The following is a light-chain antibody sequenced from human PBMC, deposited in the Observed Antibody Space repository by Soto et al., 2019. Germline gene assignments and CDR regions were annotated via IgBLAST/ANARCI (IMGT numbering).Light chain of an antibody. CDR3: ASWDDSLSGFYV. J-gene: IGLJ1*01. CDR2: RNN. Sequence: QSVLTQPPSASGTPGQRVTISCSGSTSNIGSNYVYWYQQLPGTAPKLLLYRNNQRPSGVPDRFSGSKSGTSAYLAISGLRSEDEADYYCASWDDSLSGFYVFGTGTKLTVL. CDR1: TSNIGSNY. V-gene: IGLV1-47*01.